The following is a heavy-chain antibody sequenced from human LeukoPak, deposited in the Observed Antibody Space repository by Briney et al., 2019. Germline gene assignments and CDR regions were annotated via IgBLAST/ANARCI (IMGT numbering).Heavy chain of an antibody. D-gene: IGHD3-22*01. CDR1: GYTFTSYG. J-gene: IGHJ4*02. V-gene: IGHV1-18*01. CDR2: ISAYNGNT. CDR3: ARASGYYDSSGPPFDY. Sequence: ASVKVSCKASGYTFTSYGISWVRQAPGEGLEWMGWISAYNGNTNYAQKLQGRVTTTTDTSTSTAYMELRSLRSDDTAVYYCARASGYYDSSGPPFDYWGQGTLVTVSS.